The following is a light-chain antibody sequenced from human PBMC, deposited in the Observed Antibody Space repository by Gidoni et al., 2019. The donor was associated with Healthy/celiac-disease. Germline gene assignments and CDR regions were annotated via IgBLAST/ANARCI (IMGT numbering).Light chain of an antibody. CDR1: QSISSY. CDR2: AAS. V-gene: IGKV1-39*01. Sequence: DIQMTPPPSSLSASVGDRVTITCRASQSISSYFNWYQQKPGKAPKLLIYAASSLQSGVPSRFSGSGSGTDFTLTISSLQPEDFATYYCQQSYSTPPWTFGQGTKLEIK. J-gene: IGKJ2*02. CDR3: QQSYSTPPWT.